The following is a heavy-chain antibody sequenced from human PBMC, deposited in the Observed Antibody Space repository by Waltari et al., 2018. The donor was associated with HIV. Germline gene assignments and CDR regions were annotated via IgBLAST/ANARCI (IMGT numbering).Heavy chain of an antibody. D-gene: IGHD6-13*01. V-gene: IGHV3-23*01. J-gene: IGHJ5*02. CDR1: GSTFRRYA. CDR2: ISDSTGRT. Sequence: EMQLLESGGGLVQPGGSLRLSCAASGSTFRRYAMHWVRQAPGKGLEWVSGISDSTGRTYYGDSVKGRFTISRDNSKNTLYLQMSSLRVEDTAIYYCAKDEAGAGSPEVWFDPWGQGTLVTVSS. CDR3: AKDEAGAGSPEVWFDP.